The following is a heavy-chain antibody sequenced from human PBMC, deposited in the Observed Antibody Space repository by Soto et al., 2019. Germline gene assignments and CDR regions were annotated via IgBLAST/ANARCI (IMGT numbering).Heavy chain of an antibody. V-gene: IGHV4-61*01. CDR2: IYYSGST. J-gene: IGHJ4*02. CDR3: ARDGPRTAVNY. CDR1: GGSVSSGSYY. Sequence: QVQLQESGPGLVKPSETLSLTCTVSGGSVSSGSYYWSWIRQPPGKGLEWIGYIYYSGSTNYNPSRKRRVTRSVDTSKNQFTPKLRSVTAAGPAVYYWARDGPRTAVNYWGQGTLVTVSS.